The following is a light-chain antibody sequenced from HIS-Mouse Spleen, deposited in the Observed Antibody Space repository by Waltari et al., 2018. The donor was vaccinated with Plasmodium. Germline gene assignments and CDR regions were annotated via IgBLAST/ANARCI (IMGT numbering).Light chain of an antibody. CDR1: KLGYKY. V-gene: IGLV3-1*01. Sequence: SYELTQPPSVSVSPGQTASITCSGDKLGYKYACWYQQKPGQPPVLVIYQDSKRPSGIPGRFSGANSGNTATLTISGTQAMDEADYYCQAWDSSTVVFGGGTKLTVL. J-gene: IGLJ2*01. CDR2: QDS. CDR3: QAWDSSTVV.